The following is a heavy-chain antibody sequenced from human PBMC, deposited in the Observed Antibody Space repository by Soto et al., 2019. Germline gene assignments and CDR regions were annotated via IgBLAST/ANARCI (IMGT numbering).Heavy chain of an antibody. J-gene: IGHJ4*02. D-gene: IGHD1-26*01. CDR3: AKDDGAGLKA. CDR1: GGDLSNSG. V-gene: IGHV1-69*04. CDR2: IFPLLAMV. Sequence: QVNLVQSGTEMKKPGTSVMVSCKVSGGDLSNSGISWVRQAPGQGREWMGGIFPLLAMVDYSQKFQGRVTISADESTTTAYMDLGSVRSEDTAVYYCAKDDGAGLKAWGQGTLVIVSS.